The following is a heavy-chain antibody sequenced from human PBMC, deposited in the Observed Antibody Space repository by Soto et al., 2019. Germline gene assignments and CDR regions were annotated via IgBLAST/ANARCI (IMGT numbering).Heavy chain of an antibody. CDR1: GFSCIIYA. CDR3: AREHDDWSGYSFDF. D-gene: IGHD3-3*01. V-gene: IGHV1-3*01. J-gene: IGHJ4*02. CDR2: INVATGNT. Sequence: ASVKVSWKSAGFSCIIYAIHGVLQSPGQRLDWMGWINVATGNTKYSQHFQGRVTITRDTSASTAYMELNGLTSDDTAIYYCAREHDDWSGYSFDFWGQGTLVTVSS.